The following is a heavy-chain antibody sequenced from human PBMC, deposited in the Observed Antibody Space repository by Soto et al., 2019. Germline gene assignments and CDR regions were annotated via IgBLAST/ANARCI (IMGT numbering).Heavy chain of an antibody. CDR2: VNTDETTK. Sequence: EVQLVESGGGLIQPGGSLRLSCAGSGFSFSSYWMHWVRQDPGKGLVWISSVNTDETTKFYAVSVKGRFPVSRDNAKNTLYLQMNSMIVEDTAVYYCAKDLSWGQCDYWGQGSLVTVSS. V-gene: IGHV3-74*01. CDR1: GFSFSSYW. J-gene: IGHJ4*02. D-gene: IGHD3-16*01. CDR3: AKDLSWGQCDY.